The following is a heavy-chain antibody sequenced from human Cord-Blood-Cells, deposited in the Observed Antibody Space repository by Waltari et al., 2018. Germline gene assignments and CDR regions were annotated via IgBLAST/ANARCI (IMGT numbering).Heavy chain of an antibody. CDR1: GYSISSGYC. CDR3: ARVMGYCSGGSCYNFDY. J-gene: IGHJ4*02. V-gene: IGHV4-38-2*01. Sequence: VQLQESGPGLVKPSETLSLTCAVSGYSISSGYCWGWIRQPPGKGLEWIGSIYHSGSTYYNPSLKSRVTISVDTSKNQFSLKLSSVTAADTAVYYCARVMGYCSGGSCYNFDYWGQGTLVTVSS. D-gene: IGHD2-15*01. CDR2: IYHSGST.